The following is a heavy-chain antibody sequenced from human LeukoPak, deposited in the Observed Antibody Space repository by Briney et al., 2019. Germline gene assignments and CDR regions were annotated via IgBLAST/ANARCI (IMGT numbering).Heavy chain of an antibody. CDR2: INWNGGST. CDR3: TKASAARCIGVFCYPFDH. CDR1: GFTFDDYG. J-gene: IGHJ4*02. V-gene: IGHV3-20*04. D-gene: IGHD2-15*01. Sequence: GGSLRLSCAASGFTFDDYGMTWVRQAPGKGLEWVSGINWNGGSTGYAESVKGRFTISRDNAKNSLYLQMNSLRVEDTAVYYCTKASAARCIGVFCYPFDHWGQGTLVTVSS.